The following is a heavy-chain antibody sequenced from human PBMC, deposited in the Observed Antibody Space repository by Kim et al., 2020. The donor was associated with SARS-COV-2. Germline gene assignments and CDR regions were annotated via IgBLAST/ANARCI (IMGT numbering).Heavy chain of an antibody. J-gene: IGHJ4*02. D-gene: IGHD3-10*01. CDR3: AKAVQGPMVRGVIGY. V-gene: IGHV3-23*01. Sequence: DSGKGRFTNSRDKSKNTLYLQMNSLRAEDTAVYYCAKAVQGPMVRGVIGYWGQGTLVTVSS.